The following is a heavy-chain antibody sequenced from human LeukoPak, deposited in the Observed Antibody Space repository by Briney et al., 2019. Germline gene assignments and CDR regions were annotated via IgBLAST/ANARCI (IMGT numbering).Heavy chain of an antibody. CDR2: INHSGST. V-gene: IGHV4-34*01. CDR1: GGSFSGHY. CDR3: ARHRSGWYFWAFDI. J-gene: IGHJ3*02. Sequence: PSETLSLTCAVYGGSFSGHYWSWIRQPPGKGLEWIGEINHSGSTNYNPSLKSRVTISADTSKNQFSLKLSSVTAADTAVYYCARHRSGWYFWAFDIWGQGTMVTVSS. D-gene: IGHD6-19*01.